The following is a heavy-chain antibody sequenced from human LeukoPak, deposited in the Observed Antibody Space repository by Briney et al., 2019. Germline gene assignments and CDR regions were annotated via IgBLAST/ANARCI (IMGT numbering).Heavy chain of an antibody. CDR3: ARYGSGSRYYFDY. Sequence: SETLPLTCTVSGDSISSYYWSWIRQPPGKGLEWIGYIYYSGSTNYNPSLKSRVTISVDTSKNQFSLKLSSVTAADTAVYYCARYGSGSRYYFDYWGQGTLVTVSS. V-gene: IGHV4-59*01. J-gene: IGHJ4*02. D-gene: IGHD3-10*01. CDR2: IYYSGST. CDR1: GDSISSYY.